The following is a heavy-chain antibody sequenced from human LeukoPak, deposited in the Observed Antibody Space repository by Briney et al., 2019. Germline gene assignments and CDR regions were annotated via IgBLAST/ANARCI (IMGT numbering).Heavy chain of an antibody. D-gene: IGHD2-2*01. CDR2: INPSGGST. Sequence: GASVKVSCKASGYTFTSYYMHWVRQAPGQGLEWMGIINPSGGSTSYAQKFQGRVTMTRDNSKNTLYLQMNSLRAEDTAVYYCAKDQGYCSSTSCYPGDHDAFDIWGQGTMVTVSS. V-gene: IGHV1-46*01. J-gene: IGHJ3*02. CDR1: GYTFTSYY. CDR3: AKDQGYCSSTSCYPGDHDAFDI.